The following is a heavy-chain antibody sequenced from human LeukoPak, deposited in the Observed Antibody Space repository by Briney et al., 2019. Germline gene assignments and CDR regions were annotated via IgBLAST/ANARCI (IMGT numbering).Heavy chain of an antibody. D-gene: IGHD3-22*01. Sequence: SETLSLTCAVYGGSFSGYYWSWIRQPPGKGLEWIGEINHSGSTNYNPSLKSRVTISVDTSKNQFSLKLSSVTAADTAVYYCARETSSITMIVVAMGSYFDYWGQGTLVTVSS. CDR2: INHSGST. CDR1: GGSFSGYY. J-gene: IGHJ4*02. V-gene: IGHV4-34*01. CDR3: ARETSSITMIVVAMGSYFDY.